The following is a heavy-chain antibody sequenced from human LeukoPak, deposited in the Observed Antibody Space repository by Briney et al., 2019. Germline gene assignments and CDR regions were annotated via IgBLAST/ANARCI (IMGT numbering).Heavy chain of an antibody. CDR2: ISPYNDET. Sequence: GASLKVYCTASGYTFRSHGIYWVRQAPGQGLEWMGWISPYNDETNYARMFQDRVIMTTETSTTTAYMELRGLTSDDTAVYFCAREADTNSWYRPAFRLLDVWGQGTLVTVSS. J-gene: IGHJ4*02. CDR3: AREADTNSWYRPAFRLLDV. D-gene: IGHD6-13*01. V-gene: IGHV1-18*01. CDR1: GYTFRSHG.